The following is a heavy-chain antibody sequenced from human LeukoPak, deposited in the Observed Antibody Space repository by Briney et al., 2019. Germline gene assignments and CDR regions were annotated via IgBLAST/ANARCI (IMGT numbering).Heavy chain of an antibody. J-gene: IGHJ4*02. CDR1: GFTFSSYA. CDR3: ARSDNWNYDY. V-gene: IGHV3-23*01. CDR2: ISGSGTNT. Sequence: SGGSLRLSCAASGFTFSSYAMSWVRQAPGKGLEWVSAISGSGTNTYYADSVKGRFTISRDNSKNTLYLQMNSLRAEDTAVYYCARSDNWNYDYWGQGTLVTVSS. D-gene: IGHD1-7*01.